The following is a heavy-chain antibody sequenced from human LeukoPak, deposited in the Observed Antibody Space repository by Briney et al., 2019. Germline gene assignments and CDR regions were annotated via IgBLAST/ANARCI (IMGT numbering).Heavy chain of an antibody. D-gene: IGHD4-17*01. Sequence: SETLSLTCTVSVGSISSSSYYWGWIRQPPGKGLEWIGSIYYRGSTYYNPSLKSRVTISVDTSKNQFSLKLSSVTAADTAVYYCARLGTTVTTDYWGQGTLVTVSS. CDR1: VGSISSSSYY. V-gene: IGHV4-39*01. CDR3: ARLGTTVTTDY. CDR2: IYYRGST. J-gene: IGHJ4*02.